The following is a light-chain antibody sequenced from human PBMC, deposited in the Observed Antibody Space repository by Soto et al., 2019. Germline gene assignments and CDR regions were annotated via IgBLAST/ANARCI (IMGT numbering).Light chain of an antibody. CDR3: QAWDGSPVV. V-gene: IGLV3-1*01. CDR2: QDS. J-gene: IGLJ2*01. CDR1: KLGDKY. Sequence: SYELTQPPSVSVAPGQTATITCSGDKLGDKYACWYQQKPGQSPVLVIHQDSKRPSGLPERFSVSNSGNTATLTISGTQAMDEADYYCQAWDGSPVVFGGGSKLTVL.